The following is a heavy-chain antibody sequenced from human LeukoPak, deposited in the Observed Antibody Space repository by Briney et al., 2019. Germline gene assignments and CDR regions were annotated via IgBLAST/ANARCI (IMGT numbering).Heavy chain of an antibody. D-gene: IGHD4-17*01. CDR3: ARDRSYGDYLN. Sequence: GGSLRLSCAASVFTVSSNYMNWVRQAPGKGLEWVSVIYSGGSTYYADSVKGRFTISRDNSKNTLYLQMNSLRAEDTAVYYCARDRSYGDYLNWGQGTLVTVSS. J-gene: IGHJ4*02. CDR1: VFTVSSNY. CDR2: IYSGGST. V-gene: IGHV3-53*01.